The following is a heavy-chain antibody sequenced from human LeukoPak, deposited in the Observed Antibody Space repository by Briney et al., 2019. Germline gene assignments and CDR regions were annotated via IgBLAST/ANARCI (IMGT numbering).Heavy chain of an antibody. D-gene: IGHD3-10*01. Sequence: PSETLSLTCAVYGGSFSGYYWSWIRQPPGKGLEWIGEINHSGSTNYNPSLKSRVTISVDTSKNQFSLKLSSVTAADTAVYYCARGSPIHSGFVDIWGQGTMVTVSS. CDR3: ARGSPIHSGFVDI. CDR2: INHSGST. J-gene: IGHJ3*02. V-gene: IGHV4-34*01. CDR1: GGSFSGYY.